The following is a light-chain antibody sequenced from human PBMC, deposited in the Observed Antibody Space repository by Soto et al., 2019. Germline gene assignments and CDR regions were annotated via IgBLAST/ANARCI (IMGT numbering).Light chain of an antibody. CDR3: QQCSNWTSGT. V-gene: IGKV3-15*01. Sequence: IVMTQSPATLSVSPGERATLSCRASQSVRSNLAWYQQKPGQAPRLLIYGASTRATGIPARFSGSGSGTEFTLTISSLQSEDFAVFNSQQCSNWTSGTFGPGTRVDIK. CDR2: GAS. CDR1: QSVRSN. J-gene: IGKJ5*01.